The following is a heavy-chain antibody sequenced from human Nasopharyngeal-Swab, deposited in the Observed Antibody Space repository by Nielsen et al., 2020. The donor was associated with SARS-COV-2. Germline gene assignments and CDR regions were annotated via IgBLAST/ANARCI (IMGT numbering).Heavy chain of an antibody. CDR3: ASRLLWFGELSWYFDL. J-gene: IGHJ2*01. CDR1: GGSISSSNW. D-gene: IGHD3-10*01. V-gene: IGHV4-4*02. Sequence: SETLSLTCAVSGGSISSSNWWCWIRQPPGKGLEWIGEIYHSGSTNYNPSLKSRVTISVDKSKNQFSLKLSSVTAADTAVYYCASRLLWFGELSWYFDLWGRGTLVTVSS. CDR2: IYHSGST.